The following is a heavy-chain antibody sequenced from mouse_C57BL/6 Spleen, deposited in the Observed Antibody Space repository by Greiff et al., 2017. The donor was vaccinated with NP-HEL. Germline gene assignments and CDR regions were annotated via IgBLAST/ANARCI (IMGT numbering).Heavy chain of an antibody. J-gene: IGHJ2*01. V-gene: IGHV1-74*01. CDR3: AMGYCRSYKGCFDY. CDR2: IHPSDSDT. D-gene: IGHD1-1*01. Sequence: QVQLQQPGAELVKPGASVKVSCKASGYTFTSYWLHWVKQRPGQGLEWIGRIHPSDSDTTYNQKFKGKAPLTVDKSSSTAYMQHSSLTSDDSAVYYGAMGYCRSYKGCFDYWGQGTTLTVSS. CDR1: GYTFTSYW.